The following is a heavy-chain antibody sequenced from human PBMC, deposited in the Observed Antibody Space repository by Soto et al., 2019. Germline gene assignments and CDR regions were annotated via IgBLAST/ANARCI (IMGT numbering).Heavy chain of an antibody. Sequence: PGGSLRLSCAASGFMFSSYWMSWVRQAPGKGLEWVANIKQDGSEKYYVDSVKGRFTISRDNAKNSLYLQMNSLRAEDTAVYYCARDPAPPKPNYYDSSGYLLWGQGTLVTVSS. D-gene: IGHD3-22*01. CDR2: IKQDGSEK. CDR1: GFMFSSYW. CDR3: ARDPAPPKPNYYDSSGYLL. V-gene: IGHV3-7*01. J-gene: IGHJ4*02.